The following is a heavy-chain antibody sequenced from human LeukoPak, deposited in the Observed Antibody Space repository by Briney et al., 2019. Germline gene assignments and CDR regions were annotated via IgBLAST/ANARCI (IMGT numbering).Heavy chain of an antibody. CDR3: ARAFGVVAYTI. V-gene: IGHV4-34*01. CDR2: INHSGST. Sequence: SETLSVTCTVSGGSISSYYWSWIRQPPGKGLEWIGEINHSGSTNYNPSLESRVHISVDTSKNQFSLKLSSVTGADTAVYYCARAFGVVAYTIWGQGTLVTVSS. D-gene: IGHD3-3*01. CDR1: GGSISSYY. J-gene: IGHJ4*02.